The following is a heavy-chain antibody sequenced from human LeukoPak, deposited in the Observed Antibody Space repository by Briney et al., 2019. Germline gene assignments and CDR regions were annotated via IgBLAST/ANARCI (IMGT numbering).Heavy chain of an antibody. Sequence: GGSLTLSCAASGFTFSHHYMTWIRQAPGKGLDWVSYISTTSSFTKYADSLKGRFTISRDNAKNSLYLQMNSLRAEDTAVYYCARDLGGHGSWGQGTLVTVSS. D-gene: IGHD1-26*01. V-gene: IGHV3-11*06. CDR2: ISTTSSFT. CDR3: ARDLGGHGS. CDR1: GFTFSHHY. J-gene: IGHJ4*02.